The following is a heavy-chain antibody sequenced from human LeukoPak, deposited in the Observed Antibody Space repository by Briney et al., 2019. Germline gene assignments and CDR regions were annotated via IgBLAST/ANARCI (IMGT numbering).Heavy chain of an antibody. Sequence: SCKASGGTFSSYVMSWVRQAPGKGLEWVSSISNSGGSTYYADSVKGRFTISRDNSKNTLYLQMNSLRAEDTAVYYCAKEGFDSWGQGTLVTVSS. J-gene: IGHJ4*02. V-gene: IGHV3-23*01. CDR3: AKEGFDS. CDR2: ISNSGGST. CDR1: GGTFSSYV.